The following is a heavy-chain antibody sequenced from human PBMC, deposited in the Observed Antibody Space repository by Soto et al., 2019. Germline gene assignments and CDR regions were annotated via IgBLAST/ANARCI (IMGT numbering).Heavy chain of an antibody. J-gene: IGHJ4*02. V-gene: IGHV4-4*07. CDR1: GGSISSYY. CDR3: ATGGTYFDY. Sequence: SETLSLTCTVSGGSISSYYCSWIRQAAGKGLEWIGRIHTSGSPNYNPSLKSRVTMSADTSKNQFSLRLTSVTAADTAVYYCATGGTYFDYWGQGTLVTVSS. CDR2: IHTSGSP.